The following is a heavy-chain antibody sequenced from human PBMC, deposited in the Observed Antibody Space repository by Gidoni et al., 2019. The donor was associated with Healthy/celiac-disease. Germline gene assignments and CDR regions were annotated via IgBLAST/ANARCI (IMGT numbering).Heavy chain of an antibody. V-gene: IGHV4-39*01. CDR1: GGSIRSSNYY. Sequence: QLHLQESGPGLVKPSETLSLTGTVSGGSIRSSNYYWGWIRQPPGKGLEWIGSFYYSGSTYYNPSLKSRVSISVDTSKNQFSLKVTSVTAADTAVYFCARDSDIGAFHPWGQGALVTVSS. CDR3: ARDSDIGAFHP. CDR2: FYYSGST. D-gene: IGHD2-15*01. J-gene: IGHJ5*02.